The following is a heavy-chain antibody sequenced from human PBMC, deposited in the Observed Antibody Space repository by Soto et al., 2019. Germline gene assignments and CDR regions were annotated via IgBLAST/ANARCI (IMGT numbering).Heavy chain of an antibody. Sequence: QITLKESGPPLMKPTQTLTLTCTFSGFSLKTGGAGVGWIRQPPGKALEWLALIYLNEDKRYSPSLKSRLTITKDSSKNQVDLTMTNMDPVDTATYYCAHRGYGDYPRDNWFDPWGQGTLVTVSS. V-gene: IGHV2-5*01. D-gene: IGHD4-17*01. J-gene: IGHJ5*02. CDR1: GFSLKTGGAG. CDR3: AHRGYGDYPRDNWFDP. CDR2: IYLNEDK.